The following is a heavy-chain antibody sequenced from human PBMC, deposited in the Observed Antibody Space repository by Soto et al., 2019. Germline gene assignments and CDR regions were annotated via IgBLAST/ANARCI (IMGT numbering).Heavy chain of an antibody. Sequence: ASVKVSCKASGYTFTAYYMHWVRQAPGQGLEWMGWINPRNGATNYAQKYQGRVTMTGDTSISTAYMELSGLTSDDTAVYYCARLSPPGLYYYGMDVWGQGTTVTVSS. V-gene: IGHV1-2*02. CDR2: INPRNGAT. J-gene: IGHJ6*02. CDR1: GYTFTAYY. CDR3: ARLSPPGLYYYGMDV.